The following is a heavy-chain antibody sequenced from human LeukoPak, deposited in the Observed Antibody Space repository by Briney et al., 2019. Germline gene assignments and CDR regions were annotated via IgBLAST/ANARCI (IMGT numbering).Heavy chain of an antibody. CDR3: ARDHFYGSGSYLVGWFDP. V-gene: IGHV3-21*01. CDR2: ISSSSSYI. D-gene: IGHD3-10*01. Sequence: GGSLRLSCAASGFTFSSYSMNWVRRAPGKGLEWVSSISSSSSYIYYADSVKGRFTISRDNAKNSLYLQMNSLRAEDTAVYYCARDHFYGSGSYLVGWFDPWGQGTLVTVSS. CDR1: GFTFSSYS. J-gene: IGHJ5*02.